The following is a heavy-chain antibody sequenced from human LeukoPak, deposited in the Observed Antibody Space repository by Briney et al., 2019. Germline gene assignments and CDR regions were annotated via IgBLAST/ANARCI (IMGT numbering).Heavy chain of an antibody. J-gene: IGHJ3*02. Sequence: SQTLSLTCAISGDSVSSNSAAWNWIRQSPSSGLEWLGRTYYGSKWYNDYAVSVKSRITINPDTSKNQFSLQLNSVTPEDTAVYYCARGGSMTWGAFDIWGQGTMVTVSS. V-gene: IGHV6-1*01. CDR2: TYYGSKWYN. CDR1: GDSVSSNSAA. CDR3: ARGGSMTWGAFDI. D-gene: IGHD1-26*01.